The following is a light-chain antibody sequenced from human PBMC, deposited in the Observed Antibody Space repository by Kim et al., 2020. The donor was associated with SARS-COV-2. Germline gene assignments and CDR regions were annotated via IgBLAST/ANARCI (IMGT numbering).Light chain of an antibody. V-gene: IGLV3-21*04. J-gene: IGLJ2*01. CDR1: DVGSKG. CDR3: QVWDNGSDHVI. CDR2: YDS. Sequence: SYELTQPPSVSMAPGQTAMITCGGNDVGSKGVNWYQQRPGQAPVLVSYYDSVRPSGIPERFSGSKSGNTATLTISRSEAGDEADYYCQVWDNGSDHVIFGGGTQLTVL.